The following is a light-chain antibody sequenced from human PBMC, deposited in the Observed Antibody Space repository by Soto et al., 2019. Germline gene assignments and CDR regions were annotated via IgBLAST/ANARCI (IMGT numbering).Light chain of an antibody. CDR3: QSYDSSLSNVV. J-gene: IGLJ2*01. Sequence: QSVLTQPPSVSGAPGQRVTISCTGSRSNIGTGYDVNWYQQLPGTAPKLLIYANSQGPSGVPDRFSGSKSGTSASLAITGLQAEDEADYYCQSYDSSLSNVVFGGGTQLTVL. CDR1: RSNIGTGYD. V-gene: IGLV1-40*01. CDR2: ANS.